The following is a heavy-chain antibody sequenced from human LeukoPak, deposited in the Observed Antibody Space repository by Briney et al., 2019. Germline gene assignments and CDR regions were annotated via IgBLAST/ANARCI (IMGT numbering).Heavy chain of an antibody. J-gene: IGHJ4*02. V-gene: IGHV3-48*03. CDR1: GFIFSSYE. Sequence: GGSLRLSCAASGFIFSSYEMNWVRQAPGKGLEWVSYISSSGSTIYYADSVKGRFTISRDNAKNSLYQQMNSLRAEDTAVYYCARDDSYGLDYWGQGTLVTVSS. CDR3: ARDDSYGLDY. D-gene: IGHD5-18*01. CDR2: ISSSGSTI.